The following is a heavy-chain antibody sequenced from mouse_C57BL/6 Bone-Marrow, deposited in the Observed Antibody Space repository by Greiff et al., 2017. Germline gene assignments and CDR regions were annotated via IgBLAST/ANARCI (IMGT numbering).Heavy chain of an antibody. J-gene: IGHJ2*01. Sequence: EVQRVESGGDLVKPGGSLKLSCAASGFTFSSYGMSWVRQTPDKRLEWVATISSGGSYTYYPDSVKGRFTISSDNAKNTLYLQMSSLKAEDTAMYYYARCTVVAPYVDNWGQGTTLTVSS. CDR3: ARCTVVAPYVDN. V-gene: IGHV5-6*01. D-gene: IGHD1-1*01. CDR2: ISSGGSYT. CDR1: GFTFSSYG.